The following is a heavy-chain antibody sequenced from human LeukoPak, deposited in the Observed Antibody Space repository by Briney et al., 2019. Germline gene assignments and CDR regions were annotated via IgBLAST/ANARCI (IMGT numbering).Heavy chain of an antibody. V-gene: IGHV3-21*01. D-gene: IGHD6-13*01. CDR1: GFSISSQS. CDR3: ARVSGPTIATAGILGRLDI. J-gene: IGHJ3*02. CDR2: ISSTSRYI. Sequence: PGGSLRLSCVASGFSISSQSLNWVRRAPGKGLEWVSSISSTSRYIFYRDSVKGRFTISRDNAKNSVYLQMDSLTSEDTAMYFCARVSGPTIATAGILGRLDIWGHGTLVSVSS.